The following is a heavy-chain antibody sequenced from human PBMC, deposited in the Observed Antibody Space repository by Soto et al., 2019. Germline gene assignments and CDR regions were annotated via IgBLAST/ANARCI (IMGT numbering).Heavy chain of an antibody. D-gene: IGHD3-3*01. CDR2: ISYDGSNK. Sequence: PGGSLRLSCAASGFTFSSYGMHWVRQAPGKGLEWVAVISYDGSNKYYADSVKGRFTISRDNSKNTLYLQMNSLRAEDTAVYYCAGNYDFWSGYYTGIGYWGQGTQVTVSS. CDR3: AGNYDFWSGYYTGIGY. V-gene: IGHV3-30*03. J-gene: IGHJ4*02. CDR1: GFTFSSYG.